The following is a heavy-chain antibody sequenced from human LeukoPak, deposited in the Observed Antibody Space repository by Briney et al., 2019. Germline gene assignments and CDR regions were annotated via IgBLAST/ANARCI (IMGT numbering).Heavy chain of an antibody. V-gene: IGHV1-46*01. CDR3: ATESPRRQYYYDPNWFDP. CDR2: INPSGGST. D-gene: IGHD3-22*01. CDR1: GYTFTSYY. J-gene: IGHJ5*02. Sequence: ASVKVSCKASGYTFTSYYMHWVRQAPGQGLEWMGIINPSGGSTSYAQKFQGRVTMTEDASTDTAYMELSSLRSEDTAVYYCATESPRRQYYYDPNWFDPWGQGTLVTVSS.